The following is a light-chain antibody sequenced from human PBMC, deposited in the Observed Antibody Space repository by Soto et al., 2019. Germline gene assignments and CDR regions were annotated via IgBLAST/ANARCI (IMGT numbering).Light chain of an antibody. CDR3: CSYASSSTLV. V-gene: IGLV2-23*01. J-gene: IGLJ2*01. CDR2: EGN. Sequence: QSVLTQPASVSGSPGQSITISCTGTSSDVGSYNLVSWYQQHPGKAPKLMIYEGNKRPSGVSNRFSGSKSGNTASLTISGLQAEDEADYYCCSYASSSTLVFGGGTKVTVL. CDR1: SSDVGSYNL.